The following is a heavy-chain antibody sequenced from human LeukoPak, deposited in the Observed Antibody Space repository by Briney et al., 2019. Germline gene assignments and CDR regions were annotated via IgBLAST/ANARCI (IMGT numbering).Heavy chain of an antibody. CDR3: ARERAVAGLTYYYYMDV. CDR1: GFTFDDYA. J-gene: IGHJ6*03. D-gene: IGHD6-19*01. V-gene: IGHV3-9*01. Sequence: GGSLRLSCAASGFTFDDYAMHWVRQAPGKGLEWVSGISWNSGSIGYADSVKGRFTISRDNAKNSLYLQMNSLRAEDTAVYYCARERAVAGLTYYYYMDVWGKGTTVTVSS. CDR2: ISWNSGSI.